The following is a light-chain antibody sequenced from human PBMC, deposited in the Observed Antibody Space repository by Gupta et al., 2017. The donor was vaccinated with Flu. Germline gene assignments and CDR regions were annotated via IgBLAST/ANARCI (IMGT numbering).Light chain of an antibody. CDR1: SDVDGYNN. Sequence: SDVDGYNNVSLYQQHPGKAPDLVIYEVSKRPSGVPDRFSGSKSGNTASLTISGLQAEDEADYYCCSYACSYTLYVCGTVTKVTVL. CDR2: EVS. CDR3: CSYACSYTLYV. J-gene: IGLJ1*01. V-gene: IGLV2-11*01.